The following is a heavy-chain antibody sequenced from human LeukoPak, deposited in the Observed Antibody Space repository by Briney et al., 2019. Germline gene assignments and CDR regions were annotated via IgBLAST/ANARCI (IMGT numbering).Heavy chain of an antibody. CDR3: AREESIGRYQFLHDY. V-gene: IGHV1-18*01. D-gene: IGHD3-16*02. J-gene: IGHJ4*02. CDR1: GYTFIRNG. CDR2: ISPYNENR. Sequence: GASVKVSCKASGYTFIRNGISWVRQAPGQGLEWMGWISPYNENREYLQKLQGRVTLTTDTSTSTAYMELRSLTSDDTAVYYCAREESIGRYQFLHDYWGQGTLVTVSS.